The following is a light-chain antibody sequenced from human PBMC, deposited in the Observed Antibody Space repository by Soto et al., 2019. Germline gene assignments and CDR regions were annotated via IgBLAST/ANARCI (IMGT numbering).Light chain of an antibody. CDR1: SGDIGDYKY. J-gene: IGLJ2*01. CDR2: DVS. CDR3: SSYTSTNFVI. V-gene: IGLV2-14*01. Sequence: QSVLTQPASVSGSPGQSITISCTGSSGDIGDYKYVSWYKQHPGKAPKLMIYDVSNRPSGVSNRFSGSKSGNTASLTISGLQAEDEAAYYCSSYTSTNFVIFGGGTKLTVL.